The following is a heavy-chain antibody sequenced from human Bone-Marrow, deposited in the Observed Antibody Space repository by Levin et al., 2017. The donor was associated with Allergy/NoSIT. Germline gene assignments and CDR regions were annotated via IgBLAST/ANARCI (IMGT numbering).Heavy chain of an antibody. Sequence: GESLKISCAASGFRFSNFAMNWVRLAPGKGLEWVSSITGGVANTFYADSVKGRFTISRDNSKNTLYLQMSSMRAEDTAVYYCAKDNLQYFDWSYDYWGQGTLITVSS. D-gene: IGHD3-9*01. CDR1: GFRFSNFA. CDR2: ITGGVANT. J-gene: IGHJ4*02. V-gene: IGHV3-23*01. CDR3: AKDNLQYFDWSYDY.